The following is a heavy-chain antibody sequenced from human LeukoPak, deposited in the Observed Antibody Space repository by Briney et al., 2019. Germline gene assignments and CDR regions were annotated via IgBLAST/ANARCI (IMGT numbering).Heavy chain of an antibody. J-gene: IGHJ4*02. V-gene: IGHV4-31*03. CDR3: ARYCSGDTCRYFDY. Sequence: SETLSLTCTVSGGSISSGGYYWSWIRQLPGKGLEWMGYIHYTGYTFLIPSLKSRVTMSLGTSENQFSLKLGSVTAADTAVYYCARYCSGDTCRYFDYWGQGTLVTVSS. D-gene: IGHD2-15*01. CDR2: IHYTGYT. CDR1: GGSISSGGYY.